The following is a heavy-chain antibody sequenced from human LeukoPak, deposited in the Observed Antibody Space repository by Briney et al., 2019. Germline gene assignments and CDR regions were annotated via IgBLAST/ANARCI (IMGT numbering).Heavy chain of an antibody. CDR3: ATGGAGFDT. CDR1: GFTFNDYY. D-gene: IGHD5-12*01. CDR2: INIGGTNT. V-gene: IGHV3-11*01. J-gene: IGHJ5*02. Sequence: GGSLRLSCAASGFTFNDYYMSRIRQAPGKGLEWLSYINIGGTNTHYADSVKGRFTISRDNAKKSLYLEMNNLRAEDTAVYYCATGGAGFDTWGQGVLVTVSS.